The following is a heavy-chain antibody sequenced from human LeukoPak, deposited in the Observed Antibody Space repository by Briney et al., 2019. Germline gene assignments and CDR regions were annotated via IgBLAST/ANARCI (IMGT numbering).Heavy chain of an antibody. CDR2: IYYTGTT. V-gene: IGHV4-59*01. D-gene: IGHD3-22*01. Sequence: KSSETLSLTCTVSDGSISSYYWNWFRQPPGKGLEWIGHIYYTGTTHYNPSLQSRVSISIDTSKNQFSLKLRSVTAVDTAVYYCARWGHFDTSGYFVADYWGQGTLITASS. J-gene: IGHJ4*02. CDR1: DGSISSYY. CDR3: ARWGHFDTSGYFVADY.